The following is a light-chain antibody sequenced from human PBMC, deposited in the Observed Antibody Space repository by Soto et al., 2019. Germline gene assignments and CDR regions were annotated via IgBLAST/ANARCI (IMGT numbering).Light chain of an antibody. CDR1: QSIGGW. J-gene: IGKJ2*01. CDR2: KAS. Sequence: DIQMTQSPSTLSASVGDRVTITCRASQSIGGWLAWYQQKPGKAPKLLIYKASNLESGVPSRFSGSGSGTEFALTISSLQPDDFAPYYCQQYNSYSYTFGQATKLEIK. CDR3: QQYNSYSYT. V-gene: IGKV1-5*03.